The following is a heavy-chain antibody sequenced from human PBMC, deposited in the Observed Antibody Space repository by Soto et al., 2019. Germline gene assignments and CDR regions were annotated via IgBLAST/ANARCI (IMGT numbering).Heavy chain of an antibody. CDR1: GYTFTSYA. CDR3: ARSGYYGSGGLGG. D-gene: IGHD3-10*01. J-gene: IGHJ4*02. V-gene: IGHV1-3*01. Sequence: QVQLVQSGAEVKKPGASVKVSCKASGYTFTSYAMHWVRQAPGQRLEWMGWINAGNGNTKYSQKFQGRVTITRDTSASIAYMELSSLRSEDTAVYYCARSGYYGSGGLGGWGQGTLVTVSS. CDR2: INAGNGNT.